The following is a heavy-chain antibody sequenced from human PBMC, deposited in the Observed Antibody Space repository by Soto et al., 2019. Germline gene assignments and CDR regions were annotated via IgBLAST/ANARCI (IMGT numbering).Heavy chain of an antibody. J-gene: IGHJ4*02. CDR2: VFYTGFT. Sequence: SETLSLTCAVSGGSISGSYYYWAWLRQSPGKGPEWIGSVFYTGFTSYNPSLESRVSVSVDTSKSQFSLKLSAVTAADTAVYYCATSQKGYNWNYFDHWGQGARVTVSS. CDR1: GGSISGSYYY. V-gene: IGHV4-39*01. CDR3: ATSQKGYNWNYFDH. D-gene: IGHD1-20*01.